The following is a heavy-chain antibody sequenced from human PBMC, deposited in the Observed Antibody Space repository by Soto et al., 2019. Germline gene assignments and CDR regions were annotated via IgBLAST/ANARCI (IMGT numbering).Heavy chain of an antibody. V-gene: IGHV4-59*02. CDR3: AKYRRTEAEGFTLDY. Sequence: SETLSLTCTVSGDSVNNYYWSWIRQPPGKRLEWIGYIYYTGSTTYNPSLESRVTMSVDTSKNQFSLKLNSVNAADTAVYYCAKYRRTEAEGFTLDYWGRGTLVTVSS. CDR1: GDSVNNYY. D-gene: IGHD6-13*01. CDR2: IYYTGST. J-gene: IGHJ4*02.